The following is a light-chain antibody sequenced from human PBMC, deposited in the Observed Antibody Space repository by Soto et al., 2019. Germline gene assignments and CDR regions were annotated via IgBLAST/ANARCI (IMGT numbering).Light chain of an antibody. CDR2: GAS. CDR1: QSVSNSY. V-gene: IGKV3-20*01. CDR3: QQYGSSPRT. J-gene: IGKJ1*01. Sequence: EIVMTQSPATLSVSPGERATLSCRASQSVSNSYLAWYQQRPGQAPRLLIFGASSRATGIPDRFTGSGSGTDFTLTVGRLEPEDFALYYCQQYGSSPRTFGQGTKVDI.